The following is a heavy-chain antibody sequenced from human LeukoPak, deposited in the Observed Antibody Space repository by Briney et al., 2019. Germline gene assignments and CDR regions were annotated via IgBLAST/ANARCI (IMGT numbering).Heavy chain of an antibody. CDR1: GFTFGDYA. V-gene: IGHV3-49*03. D-gene: IGHD2-2*01. CDR3: GGPVVPAAMSILSRGDY. J-gene: IGHJ4*02. CDR2: IRSKAYGGTT. Sequence: PGGSLRLSCTTSGFTFGDYAMSWFRQAPGKGLEWVGFIRSKAYGGTTEYAAPVKGRFTISRDDSKSIAYLQMNSLKTEDTAVYYCGGPVVPAAMSILSRGDYWGQGTLVTVSS.